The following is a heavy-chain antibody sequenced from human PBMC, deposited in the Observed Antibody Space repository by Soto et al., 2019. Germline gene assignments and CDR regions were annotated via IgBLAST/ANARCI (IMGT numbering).Heavy chain of an antibody. CDR2: ISYSGYT. V-gene: IGHV4-59*01. D-gene: IGHD3-22*01. CDR1: GGTISSYY. J-gene: IGHJ4*02. Sequence: QVQLQESGPGLVKPSETLSLTCTVSGGTISSYYWTWIRQPPGKELEYIGHISYSGYTNYNPSLKSRVTISLDTSKTQFSLKLSSVTAADTAVYYCARVISGYLFDYWGQGILVTVSS. CDR3: ARVISGYLFDY.